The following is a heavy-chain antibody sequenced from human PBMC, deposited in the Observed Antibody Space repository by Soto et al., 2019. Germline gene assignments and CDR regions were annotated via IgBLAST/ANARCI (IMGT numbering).Heavy chain of an antibody. V-gene: IGHV3-74*01. J-gene: IGHJ5*02. CDR2: INIDGSST. D-gene: IGHD2-15*01. Sequence: HPGGSLRLSCAASGFTFSSYWMHWVRQAPGKGLVWVSRINIDGSSTSYADSVKGRFTISRDNAKNTLYLQMNSLRVEDTAVYYCARGRGYCSGSSCYVDLWGQGTLVTVS. CDR3: ARGRGYCSGSSCYVDL. CDR1: GFTFSSYW.